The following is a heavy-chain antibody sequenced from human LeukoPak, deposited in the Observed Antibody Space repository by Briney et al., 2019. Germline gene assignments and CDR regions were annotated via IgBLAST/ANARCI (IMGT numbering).Heavy chain of an antibody. CDR2: MNPNSGNT. CDR3: ARGRYSSGWYLYYYYGMDV. V-gene: IGHV1-8*02. J-gene: IGHJ6*02. D-gene: IGHD6-19*01. CDR1: GYTFTSYG. Sequence: ASVKVSCKASGYTFTSYGINWVRQATGQGLEWMGWMNPNSGNTGYAQKFQGRVTMTRNTSISTAYMELSSLRSEDTAVYYCARGRYSSGWYLYYYYGMDVWGQGTTVTVSS.